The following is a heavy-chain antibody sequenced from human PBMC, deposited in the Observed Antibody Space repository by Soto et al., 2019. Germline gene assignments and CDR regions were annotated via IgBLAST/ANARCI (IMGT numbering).Heavy chain of an antibody. Sequence: QVQLQQWGAGLLKPSETLSLTCAVYGGSFSGYYWSWIRQPPGKGLEWIGEINHSGSTNYNPSLKSRVTLTVDATKNQFSLKLSSVNAADTGVYYSAKGGSCSSTSCYSPRGVRYFDLWGRGTLVTVSS. J-gene: IGHJ2*01. D-gene: IGHD2-2*01. V-gene: IGHV4-34*01. CDR1: GGSFSGYY. CDR3: AKGGSCSSTSCYSPRGVRYFDL. CDR2: INHSGST.